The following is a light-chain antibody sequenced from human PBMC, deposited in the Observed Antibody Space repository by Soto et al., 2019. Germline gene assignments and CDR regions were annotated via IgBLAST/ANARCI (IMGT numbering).Light chain of an antibody. J-gene: IGKJ5*01. CDR1: RSVRSY. Sequence: EIVLTQSPATLSLSPGERATLSCRASRSVRSYLAWYQQKPGQAPRLLIYDASHRADVIPARFSGSGSETDFTLTISNLEPEDFAVYYCQQRYAWPPITFGQGTRLEIK. CDR2: DAS. CDR3: QQRYAWPPIT. V-gene: IGKV3-11*01.